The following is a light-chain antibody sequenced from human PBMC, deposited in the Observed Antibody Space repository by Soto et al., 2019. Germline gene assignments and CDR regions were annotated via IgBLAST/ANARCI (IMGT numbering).Light chain of an antibody. Sequence: QSALTQPASVSGSPGQSITISCTGTSNDVGGYNLVSWYQQHPGKAPKLITYEVTKRPSGVSNRFSGSKSGNTASLTVSGLQIEDEADYYCCSYAGSDTFVVFGGGTKLTVL. V-gene: IGLV2-23*02. J-gene: IGLJ2*01. CDR3: CSYAGSDTFVV. CDR2: EVT. CDR1: SNDVGGYNL.